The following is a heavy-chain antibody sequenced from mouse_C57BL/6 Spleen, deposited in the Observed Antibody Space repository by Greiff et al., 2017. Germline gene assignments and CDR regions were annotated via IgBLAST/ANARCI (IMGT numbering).Heavy chain of an antibody. J-gene: IGHJ1*03. CDR2: IYPGDGDT. CDR3: AREGDGDWYFDV. CDR1: GYAFSSSW. V-gene: IGHV1-82*01. Sequence: VQVVESGPELVKPGASVKISCKASGYAFSSSWMNWVKQRPGKGLEWIGRIYPGDGDTNYNGKFKGKATLTADKSSSTAYMQLSSLTSEDSAVYFCAREGDGDWYFDVWGTGTTVTVSS. D-gene: IGHD3-3*01.